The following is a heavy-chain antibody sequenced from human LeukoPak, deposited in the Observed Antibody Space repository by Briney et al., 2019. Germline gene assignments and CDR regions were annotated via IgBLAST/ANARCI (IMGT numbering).Heavy chain of an antibody. V-gene: IGHV5-51*01. D-gene: IGHD2-2*01. CDR3: ARLHIVVVPAAWGFDCYYMDV. J-gene: IGHJ6*03. CDR1: GSSFTSYW. Sequence: GESLKISCKGSGSSFTSYWIGWVRQMPGKGLEWMGIIYPGDSDTRYSPSFQGQVTISADKSISTAYLQWSSLKASDTAMYYCARLHIVVVPAAWGFDCYYMDVWGKGTTVTVSS. CDR2: IYPGDSDT.